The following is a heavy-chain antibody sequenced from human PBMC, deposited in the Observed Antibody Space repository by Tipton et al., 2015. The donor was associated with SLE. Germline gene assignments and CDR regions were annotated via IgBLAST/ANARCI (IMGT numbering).Heavy chain of an antibody. CDR2: VKQDGSEK. D-gene: IGHD7-27*01. J-gene: IGHJ4*02. V-gene: IGHV3-7*01. CDR1: GFTFSRYW. CDR3: ARGGIAPGEY. Sequence: SLRLSCAASGFTFSRYWMNWVRQAPGKGLEWAANVKQDGSEKYYVDSVKGRFTISRDNAKNSLYPQMNNLRAEDTAVYYCARGGIAPGEYWGQGTLVTVSS.